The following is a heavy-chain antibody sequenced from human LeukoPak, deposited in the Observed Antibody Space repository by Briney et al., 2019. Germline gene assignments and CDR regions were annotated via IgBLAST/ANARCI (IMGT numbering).Heavy chain of an antibody. V-gene: IGHV4-38-2*01. D-gene: IGHD2-2*01. Sequence: PSETLSLTCAVSGYSISSGYYWGWIRPPPGKGLEWIGSIYHSGSTFYNPSLKSRVTISADTSKNQFSLTLSSVTAADTAVYYCARPQGATAMVASDIWGQGTMVTVSS. J-gene: IGHJ3*02. CDR2: IYHSGST. CDR3: ARPQGATAMVASDI. CDR1: GYSISSGYY.